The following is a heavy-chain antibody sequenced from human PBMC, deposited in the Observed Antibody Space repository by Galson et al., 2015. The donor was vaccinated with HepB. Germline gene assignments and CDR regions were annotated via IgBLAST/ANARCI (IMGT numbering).Heavy chain of an antibody. D-gene: IGHD5-12*01. CDR1: GFIFSDSY. CDR3: ARGGDSGHDFKVVGGFDL. Sequence: SLRLSCAASGFIFSDSYMSWIRQAPGKGLEWVSYISSFGSTISYADSVKGRFTISRDNAKKSLYLQMSSLRAEDTAVYYCARGGDSGHDFKVVGGFDLGGQGTLVTVSS. J-gene: IGHJ4*02. CDR2: ISSFGSTI. V-gene: IGHV3-11*01.